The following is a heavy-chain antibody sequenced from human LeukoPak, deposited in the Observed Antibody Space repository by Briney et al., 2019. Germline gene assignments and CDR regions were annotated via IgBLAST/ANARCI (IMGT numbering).Heavy chain of an antibody. D-gene: IGHD6-13*01. V-gene: IGHV1-69*13. CDR2: IIPIFGTA. CDR1: GGTFSSYA. CDR3: ATSSSSWRDAFDI. Sequence: SVKVSCKASGGTFSSYAISWVRQAPGQGLEWMGGIIPIFGTANYAQKFQGRVTITADESTSTAYMELSSLRSEDTAVYYCATSSSSWRDAFDIWGQGTMVTVSS. J-gene: IGHJ3*02.